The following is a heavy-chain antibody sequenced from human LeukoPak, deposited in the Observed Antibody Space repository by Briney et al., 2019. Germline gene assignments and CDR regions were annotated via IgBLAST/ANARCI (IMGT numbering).Heavy chain of an antibody. CDR1: GYTFISYC. J-gene: IGHJ6*02. Sequence: ASVKVSCKGSGYTFISYCVSGLRQAPGQGLEWVGLIGAYNGDTKYGQKFQGRVTVTTDPSTSTAYMELRSLRFDDTGVYYCARDQGSGSSYGYGLDVWGHGTTVTVSS. CDR2: IGAYNGDT. D-gene: IGHD3-10*01. V-gene: IGHV1-18*01. CDR3: ARDQGSGSSYGYGLDV.